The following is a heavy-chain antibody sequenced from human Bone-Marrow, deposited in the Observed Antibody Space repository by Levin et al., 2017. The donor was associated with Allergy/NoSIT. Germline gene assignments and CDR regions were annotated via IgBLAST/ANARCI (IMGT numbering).Heavy chain of an antibody. V-gene: IGHV4-39*07. Sequence: PSETLSLTCTVSGGSISSNNYYWGWIRQPPGKGLEWIGSIYYNGSTYYNPSLKSRVTILVDTSKNQFSLKLNSVTAADTAVYYCDSVIIWNQYYWDVWGQGTTVTVSS. CDR3: DSVIIWNQYYWDV. D-gene: IGHD2/OR15-2a*01. CDR1: GGSISSNNYY. J-gene: IGHJ6*02. CDR2: IYYNGST.